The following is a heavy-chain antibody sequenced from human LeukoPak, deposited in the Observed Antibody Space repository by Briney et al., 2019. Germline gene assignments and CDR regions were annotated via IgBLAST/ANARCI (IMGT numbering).Heavy chain of an antibody. CDR2: IDPKNGNR. D-gene: IGHD2-15*01. CDR1: GYTFINND. Sequence: GASVKVSCKASGYTFINNDINWVRQAPGQGLEWMAWIDPKNGNRGYAQNFQGRVTMTTDISINTAYLELSSLRSEDTAVYYCARSHTQKEFCTGGRCYPTVWWSDPWGQGTLVTVSS. CDR3: ARSHTQKEFCTGGRCYPTVWWSDP. V-gene: IGHV1-8*01. J-gene: IGHJ5*02.